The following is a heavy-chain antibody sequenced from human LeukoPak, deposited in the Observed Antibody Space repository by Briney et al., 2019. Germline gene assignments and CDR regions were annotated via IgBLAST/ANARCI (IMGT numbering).Heavy chain of an antibody. CDR1: GFTFSSYS. J-gene: IGHJ6*02. CDR2: ISSSSSYI. V-gene: IGHV3-21*01. Sequence: GGSLRLSCAASGFTFSSYSMNWVRQAPGKGLEWVSSISSSSSYIYYADSVKGRFTISRDNAKNSLYLQTNSLRAEDTAVYYCARDPGDGMDVWGQGTTVTVSS. CDR3: ARDPGDGMDV.